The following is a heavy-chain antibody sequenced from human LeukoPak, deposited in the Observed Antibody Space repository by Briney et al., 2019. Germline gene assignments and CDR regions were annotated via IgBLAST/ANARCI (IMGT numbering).Heavy chain of an antibody. CDR1: GFTFSSYE. CDR3: ARVKGYDILRYYYGMDV. J-gene: IGHJ6*04. V-gene: IGHV3-48*03. CDR2: ISSSGSTI. Sequence: GGSLRFSCAASGFTFSSYEMNWVRQAPGKGLEWVSYISSSGSTIYYADSVKGRFTISRDNAKNSLYLQMNSLRAEDTAVYYCARVKGYDILRYYYGMDVWGKGTTVTVSS. D-gene: IGHD3-9*01.